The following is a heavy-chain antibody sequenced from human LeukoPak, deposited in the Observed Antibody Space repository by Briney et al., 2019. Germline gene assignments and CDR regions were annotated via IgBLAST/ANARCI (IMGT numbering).Heavy chain of an antibody. J-gene: IGHJ5*02. CDR2: INHSGST. V-gene: IGHV4-34*01. CDR3: ARARGVWYPYNNWFDP. Sequence: SETLSLTCAVYGGSFSGYYWSWIRQPPGKGLGWIGEINHSGSTNYNPSLKSRVTISVDTSKNQFSLKLSSVTAADTAVYYCARARGVWYPYNNWFDPWGQGTLVTVSS. CDR1: GGSFSGYY. D-gene: IGHD5-24*01.